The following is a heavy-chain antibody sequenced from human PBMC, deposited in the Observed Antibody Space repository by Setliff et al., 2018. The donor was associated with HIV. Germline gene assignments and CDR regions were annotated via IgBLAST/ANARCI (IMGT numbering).Heavy chain of an antibody. CDR3: ASATKPYGDWPS. Sequence: HPGGSLRLSCAASGFTFSGSAMHWVRQASGKGLEWVGRIKSKTNNYATAYAASVKGRFTISRDDSKKTAYLQMNSLRAEDTAVYFCASATKPYGDWPSWGQGTLVTVSS. CDR2: IKSKTNNYAT. CDR1: GFTFSGSA. V-gene: IGHV3-73*01. D-gene: IGHD4-17*01. J-gene: IGHJ4*02.